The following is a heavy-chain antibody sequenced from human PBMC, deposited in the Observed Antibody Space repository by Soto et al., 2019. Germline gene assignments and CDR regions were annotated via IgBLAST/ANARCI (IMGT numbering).Heavy chain of an antibody. V-gene: IGHV4-59*01. CDR2: IYYSGST. J-gene: IGHJ1*01. D-gene: IGHD3-22*01. Sequence: QVQLQESGPGLVKPSETLSLTCTVSGGSISSYYWSWIRQPPGKGLEWIGYIYYSGSTNYNPSLESRVTISVDTSKNQFSLKLSSVTAADTAVYYCARLGHVYYYDSSGYREYFQHWGQGTLVTVSS. CDR1: GGSISSYY. CDR3: ARLGHVYYYDSSGYREYFQH.